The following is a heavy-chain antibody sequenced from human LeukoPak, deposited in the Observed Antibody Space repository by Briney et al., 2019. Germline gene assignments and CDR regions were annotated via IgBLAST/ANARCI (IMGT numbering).Heavy chain of an antibody. J-gene: IGHJ4*02. V-gene: IGHV4-34*01. CDR2: INRSGST. CDR3: ARGGFYCGDDCYVDY. CDR1: GVSLSYYY. D-gene: IGHD2-21*02. Sequence: SGTLSLTCAVYGVSLSYYYWSWIRQPPEKGLEWVWEINRSGSTNYNPSLKSRVSISVDTSKNQFSLKLSSVTAADTAVYYCARGGFYCGDDCYVDYWGQGTLVTVSS.